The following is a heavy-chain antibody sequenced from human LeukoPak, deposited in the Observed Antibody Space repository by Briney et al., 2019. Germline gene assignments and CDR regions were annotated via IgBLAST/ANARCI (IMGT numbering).Heavy chain of an antibody. V-gene: IGHV4-34*01. D-gene: IGHD3-22*01. CDR3: ARGRYYYDSSGLPYYFDY. Sequence: SETLSLTCAVYGGSFSGYYWSWIGQPPGKGLEGVGDINHSGSTNYNPSLKSRVTISVDTSKNQFSLKLSSVTAADTAVYYCARGRYYYDSSGLPYYFDYWGQGTLVTVSS. CDR1: GGSFSGYY. J-gene: IGHJ4*02. CDR2: INHSGST.